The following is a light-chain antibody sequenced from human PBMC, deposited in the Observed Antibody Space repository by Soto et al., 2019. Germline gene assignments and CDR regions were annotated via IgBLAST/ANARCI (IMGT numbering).Light chain of an antibody. J-gene: IGLJ2*01. CDR2: EVT. CDR3: NSYTSRSTVV. CDR1: SSDVGGYNY. Sequence: QSALTQPASVSGSPGQSITISCTGTSSDVGGYNYVSWYQQRPGKAPQLMIYEVTNRPSGISVRFSGSKSGNTASLTISGLQAEDEADYYCNSYTSRSTVVFGGGTKVTVL. V-gene: IGLV2-14*01.